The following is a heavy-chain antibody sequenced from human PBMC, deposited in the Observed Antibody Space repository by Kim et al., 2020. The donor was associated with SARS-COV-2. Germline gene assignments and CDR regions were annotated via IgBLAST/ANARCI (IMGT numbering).Heavy chain of an antibody. Sequence: SETLSLTCTVSGGSISSGSYYWSWIRQPAGKGLEWIGRIYTSGSTNYNPSLKSRVTISVDTSKNQFSLKLSSVTAADTAVYYCARKQYGSGSSYYFDYWGQGTLVTVSS. D-gene: IGHD3-10*01. CDR2: IYTSGST. J-gene: IGHJ4*02. V-gene: IGHV4-61*02. CDR3: ARKQYGSGSSYYFDY. CDR1: GGSISSGSYY.